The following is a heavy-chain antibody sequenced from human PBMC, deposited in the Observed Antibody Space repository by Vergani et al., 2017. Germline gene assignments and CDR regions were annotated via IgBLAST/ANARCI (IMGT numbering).Heavy chain of an antibody. Sequence: QVQLVQSGAEVKKPGASVKVSCKASGYTFTSYDINWVRQATGQGLEWMGWMNPNSGNTGYAQKFQGRVTMTRNTSISTAYMELSSLRSEDTAVYYCARXVWVRDYYYYYMDVWGKGTTVTVSS. CDR3: ARXVWVRDYYYYYMDV. CDR2: MNPNSGNT. CDR1: GYTFTSYD. D-gene: IGHD2-21*01. V-gene: IGHV1-8*01. J-gene: IGHJ6*03.